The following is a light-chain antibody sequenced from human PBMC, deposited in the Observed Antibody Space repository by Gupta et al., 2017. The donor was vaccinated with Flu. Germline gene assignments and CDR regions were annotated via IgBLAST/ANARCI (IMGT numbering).Light chain of an antibody. CDR3: QQYKNWPPMYT. J-gene: IGKJ2*01. Sequence: ILSVSPGERATLSCRASQTITTNLAWYQQKTGQAPRLLIYGASTRATAVPVRLSGSGSGTEFTLTIRRLQSEDFAVYYCQQYKNWPPMYTCDQGTTLEI. CDR1: QTITTN. V-gene: IGKV3-15*01. CDR2: GAS.